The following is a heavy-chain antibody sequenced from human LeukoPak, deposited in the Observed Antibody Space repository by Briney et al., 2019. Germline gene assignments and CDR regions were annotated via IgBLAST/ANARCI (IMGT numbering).Heavy chain of an antibody. CDR2: PWYDGSNK. V-gene: IGHV3-33*01. CDR1: GFTFSSYG. D-gene: IGHD2-15*01. Sequence: GGSLRLSCAASGFTFSSYGMHWVRQAPGKGLEWVALPWYDGSNKSYGDSVRGRFTISRDNSKNTLYLQMSSLRAEDTAVYYCARDQSLLYFDYWGQGALVTVSS. CDR3: ARDQSLLYFDY. J-gene: IGHJ4*02.